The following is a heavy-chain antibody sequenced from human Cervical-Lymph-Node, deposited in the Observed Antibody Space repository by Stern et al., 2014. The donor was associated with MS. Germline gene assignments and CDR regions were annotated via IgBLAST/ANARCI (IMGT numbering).Heavy chain of an antibody. CDR3: AGPRYNF. V-gene: IGHV1-69*06. Sequence: MQLVEYGAEVKKAGSSVKVSCKASGGTFINYAISWVRQAPGQGLEWMGEIDSIFCTTNHAQKFQGRVTITTDKSTSTTYMEMSSLRSEYTTVYYCAGPRYNFWGQGTLVVVSS. CDR2: IDSIFCTT. CDR1: GGTFINYA. J-gene: IGHJ4*02. D-gene: IGHD3-9*01.